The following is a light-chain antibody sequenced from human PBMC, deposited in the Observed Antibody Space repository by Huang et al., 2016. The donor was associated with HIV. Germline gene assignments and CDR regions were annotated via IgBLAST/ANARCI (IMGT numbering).Light chain of an antibody. CDR3: QQYVTSPVT. CDR1: QSITWND. Sequence: IVLTQSQGTFSLSPGEGATLPCRASQSITWNDLAGYKKKPGQAPRLLIYGASSRVTGIPDRFSGGGSGTDFTLSISRLEPEDVAVYFCQQYVTSPVTFGPGTKVEI. V-gene: IGKV3-20*01. CDR2: GAS. J-gene: IGKJ3*01.